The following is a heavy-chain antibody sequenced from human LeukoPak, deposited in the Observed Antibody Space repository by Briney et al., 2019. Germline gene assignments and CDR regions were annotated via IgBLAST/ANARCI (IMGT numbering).Heavy chain of an antibody. CDR3: ARDYDSSGYNIRFEY. CDR2: IKQDGSEK. Sequence: PGGSLRLSCAGSGFTFSRYWMSWVRQAPGKGLEWVANIKQDGSEKYYVDSVKGRFTTSRDNAKNSQYLQMNSLRAEDTAVYYCARDYDSSGYNIRFEYWGQGTLVTVSS. J-gene: IGHJ4*02. CDR1: GFTFSRYW. D-gene: IGHD3-22*01. V-gene: IGHV3-7*04.